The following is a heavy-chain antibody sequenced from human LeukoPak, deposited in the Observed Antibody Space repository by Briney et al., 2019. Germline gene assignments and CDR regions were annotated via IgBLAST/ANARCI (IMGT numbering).Heavy chain of an antibody. CDR2: IRNKANSYTT. Sequence: GGSLRLSCAASGVTFSDHYMEWVRQAPGKGLGWVGRIRNKANSYTTEYAASVTGRSTISRDDAKNSQYLQMNSLKIEDTAVYYCATSPPSEIVVFDMCGQGTMVTISS. CDR3: ATSPPSEIVVFDM. J-gene: IGHJ3*02. CDR1: GVTFSDHY. V-gene: IGHV3-72*01. D-gene: IGHD3-16*02.